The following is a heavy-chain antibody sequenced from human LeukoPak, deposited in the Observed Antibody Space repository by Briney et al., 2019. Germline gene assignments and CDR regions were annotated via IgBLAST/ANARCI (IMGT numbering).Heavy chain of an antibody. CDR3: VSFYETY. V-gene: IGHV3-74*01. J-gene: IGHJ4*02. Sequence: GGSLRPSCAASGNYWMHWVRQAPGKGLVWVSHINSDGSWTSYADSVKGRFTISKDNAKNTVYLQMNNLRAEDTAVYYCVSFYETYWGRGTLVTVSS. CDR1: GNYW. CDR2: INSDGSWT. D-gene: IGHD2/OR15-2a*01.